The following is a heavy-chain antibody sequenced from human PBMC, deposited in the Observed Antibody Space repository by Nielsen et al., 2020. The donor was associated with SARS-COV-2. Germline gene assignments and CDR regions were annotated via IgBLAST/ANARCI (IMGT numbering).Heavy chain of an antibody. CDR1: GYTFTSYG. J-gene: IGHJ6*02. CDR3: ARVIFGSSGWYSYYYGMDV. D-gene: IGHD6-19*01. CDR2: ISAYNGNT. V-gene: IGHV1-18*01. Sequence: ASVKVSCKASGYTFTSYGISWVRQAPGQGLEWMGWISAYNGNTNYAQKLQGRVTMTTDTSTSTAYMELRSLRSDDTAVYYCARVIFGSSGWYSYYYGMDVWGQGTTVTVSS.